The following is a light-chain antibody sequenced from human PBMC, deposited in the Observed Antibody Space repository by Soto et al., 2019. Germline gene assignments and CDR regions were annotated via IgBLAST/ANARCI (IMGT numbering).Light chain of an antibody. V-gene: IGKV1-5*01. CDR1: QSISSW. CDR2: DAS. Sequence: DIQMTQSPSTLSASVGDGVTITCRASQSISSWLAWYQQKPGKAPKLLIYDASSLESGVPSRFSGSGSGTEFTLTISSLQPDDFATYYCQKYNSYSTFGQGTKVDIK. J-gene: IGKJ1*01. CDR3: QKYNSYST.